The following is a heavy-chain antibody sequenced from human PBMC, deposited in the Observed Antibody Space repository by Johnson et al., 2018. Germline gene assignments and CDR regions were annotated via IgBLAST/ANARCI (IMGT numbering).Heavy chain of an antibody. D-gene: IGHD2-2*01. CDR3: ARGRIVVIPAATISHFQH. CDR1: GGSFSGYY. Sequence: QVQLQQLGAGLLKPSEPLSLTCAVYGGSFSGYYWSWIRQPPGKGLEWIGEINHSGNTNYSPSPKSRVTISVDTSKNQFSLTLSSVTAADTAVYYCARGRIVVIPAATISHFQHWGQGTLVTVSS. J-gene: IGHJ1*01. CDR2: INHSGNT. V-gene: IGHV4-34*01.